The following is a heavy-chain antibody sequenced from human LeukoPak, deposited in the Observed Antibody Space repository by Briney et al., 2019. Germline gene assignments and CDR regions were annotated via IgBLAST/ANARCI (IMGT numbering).Heavy chain of an antibody. D-gene: IGHD5-12*01. CDR2: INPNSGGT. CDR3: ARHSGYDEAH. Sequence: ASVKVSCKASGGTFSSYAISWVRQAPGQGLEWMGRINPNSGGTNYAQKFQGRVTMTRDTSISTAYMELSRLTSDDTAVYYCARHSGYDEAHWGQGTLVTVSS. CDR1: GGTFSSYA. J-gene: IGHJ4*02. V-gene: IGHV1-2*06.